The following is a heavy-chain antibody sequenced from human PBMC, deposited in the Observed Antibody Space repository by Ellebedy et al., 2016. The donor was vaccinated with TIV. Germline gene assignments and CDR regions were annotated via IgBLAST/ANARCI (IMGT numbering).Heavy chain of an antibody. CDR1: GFTFSSYW. D-gene: IGHD2-21*01. CDR2: IKEDGSEK. Sequence: GESLKISCAASGFTFSSYWMGWVRQAPGKGLEWVANIKEDGSEKYYMDSVKGRFTISRNNTKNSLYLQMNRLRAEDTAVYYCASRIAWGQGTLVTVSS. J-gene: IGHJ5*02. CDR3: ASRIA. V-gene: IGHV3-7*01.